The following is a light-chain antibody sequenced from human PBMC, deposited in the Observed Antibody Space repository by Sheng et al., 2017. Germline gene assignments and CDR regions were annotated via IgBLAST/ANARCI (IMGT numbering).Light chain of an antibody. Sequence: QSVLTQPPSASGTPGQRVTISCSGSSSNIGSNYVYWYHQLPGTAPKLLIYRNNQRPSGVPDRFSGSKSGTSASLAISGLRSEDEADYYCAAWDGSLSTWVFGGGTKLTVL. CDR3: AAWDGSLSTWV. CDR1: SSNIGSNY. V-gene: IGLV1-47*01. CDR2: RNN. J-gene: IGLJ3*02.